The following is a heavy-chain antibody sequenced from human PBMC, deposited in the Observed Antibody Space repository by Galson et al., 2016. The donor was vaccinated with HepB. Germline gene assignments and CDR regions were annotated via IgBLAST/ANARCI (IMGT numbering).Heavy chain of an antibody. J-gene: IGHJ6*02. CDR2: NYPHDSRT. D-gene: IGHD2-15*01. V-gene: IGHV5-51*01. CDR3: VRQLLASISHYFYGMDV. CDR1: GYSFPSYW. Sequence: QSGAEVKRSGDSLKISCKGSGYSFPSYWIGWVRQVPGKGLEWMGNNYPHDSRTTYNPSLHGQVTLSVDKSISTAYLQWSSLKTTDTAMNYWVRQLLASISHYFYGMDVWGQGTTVTVSS.